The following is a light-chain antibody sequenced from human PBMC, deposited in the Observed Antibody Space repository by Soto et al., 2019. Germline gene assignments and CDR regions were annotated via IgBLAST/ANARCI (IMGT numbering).Light chain of an antibody. CDR3: QEVHSYHWT. Sequence: DIQMTQSPSTLSASVGDRVTITCRASQSISTWLAWYQQKPGKAPKLLIYKASSLESGIPSRFSGSGSGTEFTLTISSLQPDDFATYDCQEVHSYHWTFGKGTKVEVK. CDR1: QSISTW. J-gene: IGKJ1*01. V-gene: IGKV1-5*03. CDR2: KAS.